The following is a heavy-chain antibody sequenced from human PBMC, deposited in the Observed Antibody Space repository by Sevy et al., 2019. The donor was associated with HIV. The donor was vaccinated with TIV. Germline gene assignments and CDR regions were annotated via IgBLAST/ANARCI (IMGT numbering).Heavy chain of an antibody. V-gene: IGHV3-30*04. CDR2: ISDDGSNK. D-gene: IGHD2-21*01. CDR1: GFTFSSYA. J-gene: IGHJ4*02. CDR3: ARDQGEGGFDY. Sequence: GGSLRLSCAASGFTFSSYAMHWVRQAPGKGLEWVAVISDDGSNKYYADSVKGRFTISRDNSKNTLYLQMNSLRAEDTAVYYCARDQGEGGFDYWGQGTLVTVSS.